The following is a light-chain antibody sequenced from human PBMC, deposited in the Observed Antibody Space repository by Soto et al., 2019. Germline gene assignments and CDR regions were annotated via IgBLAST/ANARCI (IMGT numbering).Light chain of an antibody. J-gene: IGKJ1*01. CDR1: QSVSSSY. CDR3: QQYGRSPPT. V-gene: IGKV3-20*01. Sequence: EIVLTQSPGTLSLSPGERATLSCRASQSVSSSYLAWYQQKPGQAPRLVIYGASSRATGIPDRFSGSGSGTDFTLTISRLEPEDFAVYHCQQYGRSPPTFGQGTKVDIK. CDR2: GAS.